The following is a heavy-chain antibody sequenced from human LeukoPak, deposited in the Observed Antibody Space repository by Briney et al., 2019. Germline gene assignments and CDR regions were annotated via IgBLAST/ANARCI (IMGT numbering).Heavy chain of an antibody. V-gene: IGHV1-69*06. CDR3: ARGRPTTSIAAAGVSWFDP. J-gene: IGHJ5*02. Sequence: GASVKVSCKASGGTFSSYAISWVRQAPGQGLEWMRGIIPIFGTANYAQKFQGRVTITADKSTSTAYMELSSLRSEDTAVYYCARGRPTTSIAAAGVSWFDPWGQGTLVTVSS. D-gene: IGHD6-13*01. CDR1: GGTFSSYA. CDR2: IIPIFGTA.